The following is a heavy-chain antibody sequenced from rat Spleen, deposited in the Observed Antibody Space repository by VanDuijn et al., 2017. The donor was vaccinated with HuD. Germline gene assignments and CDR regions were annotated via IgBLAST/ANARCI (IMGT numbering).Heavy chain of an antibody. CDR1: GFTFSDYN. CDR2: ISYDGSST. D-gene: IGHD4-3*01. Sequence: EVQLVESGGGLVQPGRSLKLSCAASGFTFSDYNMAWVRQAPKKGLEWVATISYDGSSTYYRDSVKGRFTISRDNAKSTLYLQMDGLRSEDTATYSCATDQYNSWFAYWGQGTLVTVSS. J-gene: IGHJ3*01. V-gene: IGHV5-7*01. CDR3: ATDQYNSWFAY.